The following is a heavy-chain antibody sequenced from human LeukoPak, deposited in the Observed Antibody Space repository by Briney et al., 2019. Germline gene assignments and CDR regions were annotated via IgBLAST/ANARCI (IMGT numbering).Heavy chain of an antibody. V-gene: IGHV3-33*01. CDR1: GFSFSSSG. J-gene: IGHJ3*01. D-gene: IGHD3-10*02. CDR2: IWYDGSNE. Sequence: GGSLRLSCAASGFSFSSSGMHWVRQAPGKGLEWVAVIWYDGSNEYYADSVKGRFTISRDNSKNTLHLQMNSLRVEDTSVYYCAREISMFVNAFDLWGQRTLVAVSS. CDR3: AREISMFVNAFDL.